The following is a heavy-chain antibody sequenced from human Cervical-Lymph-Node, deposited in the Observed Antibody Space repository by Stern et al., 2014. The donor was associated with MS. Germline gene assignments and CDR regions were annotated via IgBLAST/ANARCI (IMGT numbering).Heavy chain of an antibody. J-gene: IGHJ6*02. CDR2: IWYDGSNK. D-gene: IGHD2-2*01. CDR1: GFTFSSYG. V-gene: IGHV3-33*01. CDR3: ARDRRYCSSTSCYEYYYYGMDV. Sequence: QVQLVQSGGGVVQPGRSLRLSCAASGFTFSSYGMHWVRQAPGKGLEWVAVIWYDGSNKYYADSVKGRFTISRDNSKNTLYLQMNSLRAEDTAVYYCARDRRYCSSTSCYEYYYYGMDVWGQGTTVTVSS.